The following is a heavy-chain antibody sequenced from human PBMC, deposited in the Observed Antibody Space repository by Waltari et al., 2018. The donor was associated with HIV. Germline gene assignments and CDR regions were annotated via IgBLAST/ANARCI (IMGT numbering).Heavy chain of an antibody. J-gene: IGHJ4*02. Sequence: EVQLVESGGGFVKPGGSLRLSCAASGFTFSSAWMNWVRQAPGKGLEWVGRIRSKTDGATRDYGAPVKGRFLISRDDAKNTLYLQVSSLKTEDTGVYYCTLPWGDYDQVSDFWGQGTLVTVSS. D-gene: IGHD4-17*01. CDR3: TLPWGDYDQVSDF. CDR1: GFTFSSAW. CDR2: IRSKTDGATR. V-gene: IGHV3-15*01.